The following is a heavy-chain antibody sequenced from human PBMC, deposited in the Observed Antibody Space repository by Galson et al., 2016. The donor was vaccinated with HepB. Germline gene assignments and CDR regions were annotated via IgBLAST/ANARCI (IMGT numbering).Heavy chain of an antibody. J-gene: IGHJ5*01. D-gene: IGHD4-17*01. CDR3: ARRPVRFSHVFDP. V-gene: IGHV2-5*01. Sequence: PALVKPTQTLTLTCNFSGFPLGTSGVGVGWICQPPGQALEWLALIYWYGERLNSPSLQGRLTITKETSENQLVLTMTNMNSADTGTYYCARRPVRFSHVFDPWGQGTLVTVSS. CDR2: IYWYGER. CDR1: GFPLGTSGVG.